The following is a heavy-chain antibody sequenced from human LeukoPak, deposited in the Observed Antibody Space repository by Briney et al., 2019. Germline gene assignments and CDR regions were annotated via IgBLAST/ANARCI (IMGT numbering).Heavy chain of an antibody. D-gene: IGHD3-22*01. CDR2: ISAYNGNT. Sequence: ASVKVSCKASGYTFTSYGISWLRQAPGQGLEWMGWISAYNGNTNYAQKLQGRVTMTTDTSTSTAYMELRSLRSDDTAVYYCARSYDSSGYWKARFDYWGQGTLVTVSS. J-gene: IGHJ4*02. CDR1: GYTFTSYG. V-gene: IGHV1-18*01. CDR3: ARSYDSSGYWKARFDY.